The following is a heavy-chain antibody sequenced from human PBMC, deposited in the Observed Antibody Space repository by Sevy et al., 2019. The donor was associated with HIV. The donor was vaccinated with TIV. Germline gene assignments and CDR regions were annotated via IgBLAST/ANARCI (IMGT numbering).Heavy chain of an antibody. CDR3: AKARAGYCSSTSSPNWFDP. J-gene: IGHJ5*02. V-gene: IGHV3-23*01. D-gene: IGHD2-2*03. Sequence: GGSLRLSCAASGFTFSSYAMSWVRQAPGKGLEWVSAISGSGGSTYYADSVKGRFTISRDNSKNTLYLQMNSLRAEDTAVYYCAKARAGYCSSTSSPNWFDPWGQGTLVTVSS. CDR2: ISGSGGST. CDR1: GFTFSSYA.